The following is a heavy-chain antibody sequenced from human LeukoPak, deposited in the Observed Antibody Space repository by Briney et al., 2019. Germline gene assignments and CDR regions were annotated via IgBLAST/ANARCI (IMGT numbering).Heavy chain of an antibody. V-gene: IGHV4-59*08. J-gene: IGHJ4*02. CDR2: IFYTGTT. Sequence: SETLSLTCTVSSGSISPYFWNWIRQPPGKGLEWIGSIFYTGTTSYNPSLQSRVTISVDTSKNHFSLKLSSVTAADTAVYYCARRGFFDHWGQGILVTVSS. D-gene: IGHD6-25*01. CDR3: ARRGFFDH. CDR1: SGSISPYF.